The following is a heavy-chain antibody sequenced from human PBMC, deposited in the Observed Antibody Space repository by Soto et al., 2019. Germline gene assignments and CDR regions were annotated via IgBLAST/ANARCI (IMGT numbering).Heavy chain of an antibody. D-gene: IGHD3-3*01. V-gene: IGHV3-64D*08. Sequence: GGSLRLSCSASGFTFSSYAMHWVRQAPGKGLEYVSAISSNGGSTYYADSVKGRFTISRDNSKNTLYLQMSSLRAEDTALYYCVKDTHVHLRITIVGGVIGDHHYYGMDGWGQGTTVTLSS. J-gene: IGHJ6*02. CDR1: GFTFSSYA. CDR2: ISSNGGST. CDR3: VKDTHVHLRITIVGGVIGDHHYYGMDG.